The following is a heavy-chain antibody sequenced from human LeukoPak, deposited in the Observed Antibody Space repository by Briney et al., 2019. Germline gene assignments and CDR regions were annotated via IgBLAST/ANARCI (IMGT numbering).Heavy chain of an antibody. CDR1: GGSISSGSYY. V-gene: IGHV4-61*02. D-gene: IGHD1-14*01. CDR2: IYTSGST. J-gene: IGHJ6*03. Sequence: SQTLSLTCTVSGGSISSGSYYWSWIRQPAGKGLEWIGRIYTSGSTNYNPSLKSRVTISVDTSKNQFSLKLSSVTAADTAVYYCARASITYYYYYYMGVWGKGTTVTVSS. CDR3: ARASITYYYYYYMGV.